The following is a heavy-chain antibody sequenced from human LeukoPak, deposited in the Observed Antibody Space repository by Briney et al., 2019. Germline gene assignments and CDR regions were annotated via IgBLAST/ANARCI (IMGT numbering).Heavy chain of an antibody. CDR2: ISAYNGNT. D-gene: IGHD2/OR15-2a*01. Sequence: RASVKVSCKASGYTFTSYGISWVRQAPGQGLEWMGWISAYNGNTNYAQKLQGRVTMTTDTSTSTAYMELRSLRSDDTAVYYCARDWFPRYQILPSASAYWGQGTLVTVSS. CDR1: GYTFTSYG. J-gene: IGHJ4*02. V-gene: IGHV1-18*01. CDR3: ARDWFPRYQILPSASAY.